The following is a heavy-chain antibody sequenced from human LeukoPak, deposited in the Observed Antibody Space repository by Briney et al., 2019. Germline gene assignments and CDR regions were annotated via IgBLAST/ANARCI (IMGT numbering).Heavy chain of an antibody. J-gene: IGHJ4*02. CDR3: ARPNSGSGNPYDY. CDR2: IGGSGGST. CDR1: GFTFSSYA. Sequence: GGSLRLSCAASGFTFSSYAMSWVRQAPGKGLEWVSAIGGSGGSTYYADSVKGRFTISRDNSMDTLYLQMNSLRAEDTAVYYCARPNSGSGNPYDYWGQGTLVTVSS. V-gene: IGHV3-23*01. D-gene: IGHD3-10*01.